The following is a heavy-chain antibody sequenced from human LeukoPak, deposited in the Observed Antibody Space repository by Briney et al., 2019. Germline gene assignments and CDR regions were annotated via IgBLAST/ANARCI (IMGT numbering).Heavy chain of an antibody. D-gene: IGHD5-12*01. J-gene: IGHJ4*02. Sequence: PGGSLRLSCAASGFTFSSYGMHWVRQAPGKGLEWVAVISYDGSNKYYADSVKGRFTISRDNSKNTLYLQMNSLRAEDTAVYYCAKDLGDSGYDSTPDYWGQGTLVTVSS. CDR2: ISYDGSNK. CDR3: AKDLGDSGYDSTPDY. V-gene: IGHV3-30*18. CDR1: GFTFSSYG.